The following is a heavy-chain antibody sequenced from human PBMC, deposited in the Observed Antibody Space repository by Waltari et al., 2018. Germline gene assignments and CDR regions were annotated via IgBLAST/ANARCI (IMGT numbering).Heavy chain of an antibody. D-gene: IGHD3-3*01. Sequence: VQLQQWGAGLLKPSEPLSLTCAVYGGSFNDYYWSWIRQPPGKGLEWIGEIYHSGTTNYNPSLKSRVTISVDTSKKLFSLRLTSVTAADTAVYYCARVSSYYDFWSSSSYYYYMDVWDKGTTVTVSS. V-gene: IGHV4-34*02. CDR1: GGSFNDYY. CDR3: ARVSSYYDFWSSSSYYYYMDV. J-gene: IGHJ6*03. CDR2: IYHSGTT.